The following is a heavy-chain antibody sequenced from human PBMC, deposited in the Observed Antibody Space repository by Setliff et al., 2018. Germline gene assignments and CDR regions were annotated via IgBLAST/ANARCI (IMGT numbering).Heavy chain of an antibody. CDR2: IYYSGST. D-gene: IGHD6-13*01. J-gene: IGHJ6*02. Sequence: SETLSLTCTVSGGSISSSSYYWGWIRQPPGKGLEWIGSIYYSGSTYYNPSLKSRVTISVDTSKNQFSLKLSSVTAADTAVYYCARVSMYSSSWYYYYYGMDVWGQGTTVTGS. CDR3: ARVSMYSSSWYYYYYGMDV. V-gene: IGHV4-39*07. CDR1: GGSISSSSYY.